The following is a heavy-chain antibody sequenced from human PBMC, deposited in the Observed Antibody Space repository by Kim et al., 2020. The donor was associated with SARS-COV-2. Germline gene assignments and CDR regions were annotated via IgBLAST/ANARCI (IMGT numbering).Heavy chain of an antibody. J-gene: IGHJ4*02. CDR3: ARDNSGFYYYFDY. V-gene: IGHV4-39*01. Sequence: YYNPSIQSRGSMSVDTSKNQFSLNLNSVTAADTAVYYCARDNSGFYYYFDYWGQGSLVTVSS. D-gene: IGHD3-22*01.